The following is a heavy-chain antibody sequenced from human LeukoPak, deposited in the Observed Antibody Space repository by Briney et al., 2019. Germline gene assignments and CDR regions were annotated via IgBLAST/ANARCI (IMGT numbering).Heavy chain of an antibody. CDR3: ARGPGALLH. Sequence: PSETLSLTCTVSGGSVSSGSYYWSWIRQPPGKGLEWIGYIYYSGSTNYNPSLKSRVTISVDTSKNQFSLKLSSVTAADTAVYYCARGPGALLHWGQGILVTVSS. D-gene: IGHD3-10*01. V-gene: IGHV4-61*01. CDR2: IYYSGST. J-gene: IGHJ4*02. CDR1: GGSVSSGSYY.